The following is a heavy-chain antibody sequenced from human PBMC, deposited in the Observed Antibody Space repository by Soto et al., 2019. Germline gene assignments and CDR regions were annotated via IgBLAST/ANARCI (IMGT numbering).Heavy chain of an antibody. Sequence: GGSLRLSCAASGFTFSSYWMHWVRQAPGKGLVWVSRINSDGSSTSYADSVKGRFTISRDNAKNTLYLQMNSLRAEDTAVYYCARGAVLRYFDWYLHDYWGQGTLVTVSS. V-gene: IGHV3-74*01. CDR2: INSDGSST. D-gene: IGHD3-9*01. J-gene: IGHJ4*02. CDR3: ARGAVLRYFDWYLHDY. CDR1: GFTFSSYW.